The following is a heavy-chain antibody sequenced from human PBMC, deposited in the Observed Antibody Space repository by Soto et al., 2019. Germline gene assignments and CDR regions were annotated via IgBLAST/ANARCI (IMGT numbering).Heavy chain of an antibody. CDR1: GFTFSKNW. CDR3: VRQGAAHRGQDWLDL. J-gene: IGHJ3*01. CDR2: IKGDGNGG. D-gene: IGHD5-12*01. V-gene: IGHV3-74*01. Sequence: GGSLRLSCVASGFTFSKNWMHLVRQVPGEGLEWVSRIKGDGNGGRYAESVKGRFTISRDNSKNTLFLQMNSLRVEDTALYYCVRQGAAHRGQDWLDLWGRGTKVTV.